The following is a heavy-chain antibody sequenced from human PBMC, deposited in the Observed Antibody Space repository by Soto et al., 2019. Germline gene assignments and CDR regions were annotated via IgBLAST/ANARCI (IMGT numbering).Heavy chain of an antibody. CDR3: AGEVVPATNPDYYYMDV. V-gene: IGHV3-21*01. Sequence: GGSLRLSCAASGFTFSSYSMNWVRQAPGKGLEWVSSISSSSSYIYYADSVKGRFTISRDNAKNSLYLQMNSLRAEDTAVYYCAGEVVPATNPDYYYMDVWGKGTTVTVSS. CDR1: GFTFSSYS. J-gene: IGHJ6*03. D-gene: IGHD2-2*01. CDR2: ISSSSSYI.